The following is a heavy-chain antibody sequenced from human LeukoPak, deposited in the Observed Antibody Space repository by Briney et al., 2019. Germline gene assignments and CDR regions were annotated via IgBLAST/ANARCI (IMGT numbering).Heavy chain of an antibody. Sequence: PGGSLRLSCAAAGVIVSSSYMGWVRQAPGKGLEWVSYIYSDGRTFYADSVKGRFTTSRDSSKNTLYFQMNSLRAEDTAVYYCARAFDHHFDYWGQGTLVTVSS. J-gene: IGHJ4*02. V-gene: IGHV3-53*01. D-gene: IGHD3-16*01. CDR3: ARAFDHHFDY. CDR2: IYSDGRT. CDR1: GVIVSSSY.